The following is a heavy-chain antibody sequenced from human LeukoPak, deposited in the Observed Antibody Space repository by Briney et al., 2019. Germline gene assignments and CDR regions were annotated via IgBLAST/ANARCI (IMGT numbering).Heavy chain of an antibody. CDR2: ISGSGGST. CDR3: AKEGGMGYSYGTENLDY. J-gene: IGHJ4*02. CDR1: GFTFSSYA. Sequence: GGSLRLSCAASGFTFSSYAMSWVRQAPGKGLEWVSAISGSGGSTYYADSVKGRFTISGDNSKNTLYLQMNSLRAEDTAVYYCAKEGGMGYSYGTENLDYWGQGTLVTVSS. D-gene: IGHD5-18*01. V-gene: IGHV3-23*01.